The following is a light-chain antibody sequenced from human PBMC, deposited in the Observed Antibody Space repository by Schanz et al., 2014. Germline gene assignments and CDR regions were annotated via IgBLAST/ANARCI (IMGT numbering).Light chain of an antibody. CDR1: QSFSSSY. J-gene: IGKJ2*01. Sequence: PGERATLSCRATQSFSSSYLAWYQQKPGQAPRLLIYGASSRATGIPDRFSGSGSGTDFTLTITRLEPEDFAVYYCQQYGSSPYTFGQGTKLEIK. CDR2: GAS. V-gene: IGKV3-20*01. CDR3: QQYGSSPYT.